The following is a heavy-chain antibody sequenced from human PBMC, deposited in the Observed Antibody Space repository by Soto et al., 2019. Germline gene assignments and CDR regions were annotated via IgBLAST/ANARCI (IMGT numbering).Heavy chain of an antibody. D-gene: IGHD3-9*01. CDR3: ARATHFDWLFNWFDP. Sequence: ASVKVSCKASGYTFTGYYMHWVRQAPGQGLEWMGWINPNSGGTNYAQKFQGWVTMTRDTSISTAYMELSRLRSDDTAVYYCARATHFDWLFNWFDPWGQGTLVTVSS. CDR2: INPNSGGT. J-gene: IGHJ5*02. V-gene: IGHV1-2*04. CDR1: GYTFTGYY.